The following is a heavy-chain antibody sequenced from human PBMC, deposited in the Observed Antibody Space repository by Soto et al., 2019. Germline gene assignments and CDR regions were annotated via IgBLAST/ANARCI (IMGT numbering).Heavy chain of an antibody. CDR1: GSIFSSYG. D-gene: IGHD3-22*01. CDR3: AKDTYYHDNTAPSVFDS. V-gene: IGHV3-30*18. CDR2: TSYDGRNN. J-gene: IGHJ4*01. Sequence: GGSLRLSCAVSGSIFSSYGMHWFRQAPGKGLEWVAVTSYDGRNNNYADSVRGRFTISRDNSKSKLYLQMNSLRPEDTAVYYCAKDTYYHDNTAPSVFDSWSQGAPVTVSS.